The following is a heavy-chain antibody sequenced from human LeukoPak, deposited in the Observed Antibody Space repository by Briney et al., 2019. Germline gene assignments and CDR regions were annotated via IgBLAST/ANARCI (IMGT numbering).Heavy chain of an antibody. D-gene: IGHD2-2*01. CDR3: ARGAGYCSSTSCYGAFDI. CDR2: IIPIFGTA. V-gene: IGHV1-69*05. CDR1: GGTFSSYA. Sequence: SVKVSCKASGGTFSSYAISWVRQAPGQGLEWMGGIIPIFGTANYAQKFQGRVTITTDESTSTAYMELSSLRSEDTAVYYCARGAGYCSSTSCYGAFDIWGQGTMVTVSS. J-gene: IGHJ3*02.